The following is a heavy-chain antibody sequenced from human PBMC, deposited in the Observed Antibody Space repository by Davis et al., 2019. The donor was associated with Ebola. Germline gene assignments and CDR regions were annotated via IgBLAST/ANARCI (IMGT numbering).Heavy chain of an antibody. J-gene: IGHJ4*02. V-gene: IGHV4-59*08. Sequence: PSETLSLTCSVSGASFPSYYWSWVRQTPGKGLEWIGYIEHHGRTEYIPSLNDRVTISLDTSKNQFSLKLSSVTAADTAVYYCARHSLISSWHRWGQGTLVTVSS. CDR2: IEHHGRT. D-gene: IGHD6-13*01. CDR1: GASFPSYY. CDR3: ARHSLISSWHR.